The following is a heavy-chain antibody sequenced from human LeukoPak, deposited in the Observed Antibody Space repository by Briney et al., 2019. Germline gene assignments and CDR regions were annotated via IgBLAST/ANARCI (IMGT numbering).Heavy chain of an antibody. J-gene: IGHJ3*02. CDR3: ARITWDASGAWDFDI. CDR2: INHSGST. Sequence: SETLSLTCAVYGGSFGHYWWSWIRQPPGKGLEWIGEINHSGSTNYKSPLKSRVTISADTSKKQFSLRLTSATAADTAVYYCARITWDASGAWDFDIWGQGTMVTVSS. D-gene: IGHD3-10*01. CDR1: GGSFGHYW. V-gene: IGHV4-34*01.